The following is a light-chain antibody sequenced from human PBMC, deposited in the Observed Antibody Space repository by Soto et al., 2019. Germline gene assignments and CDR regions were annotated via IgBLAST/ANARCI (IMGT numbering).Light chain of an antibody. J-gene: IGKJ1*01. Sequence: DIQMTQSPSTLSASVGDRVTITCRASQSISSWLVWYQQKPGKAPKLLIHKASSLESGVPSRFSGSGSGTEFTLTISSLQPDDFATYYCQQYNSYSWTFGQGTKVEIK. CDR1: QSISSW. V-gene: IGKV1-5*03. CDR3: QQYNSYSWT. CDR2: KAS.